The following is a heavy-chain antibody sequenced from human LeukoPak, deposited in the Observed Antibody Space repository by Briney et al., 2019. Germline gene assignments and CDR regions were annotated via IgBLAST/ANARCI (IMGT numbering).Heavy chain of an antibody. CDR2: ISSGGGTI. V-gene: IGHV3-48*04. D-gene: IGHD3-10*01. Sequence: GGSLRLSCVVSGFTFSKYSMNWVRQAPGKGLERISYISSGGGTIYYADSVKGRFTISRDNAKNSLYLQMNSLRAEDTAVYYCARTTMVRGVMYYYYGMDVWGQGTTVTVSS. CDR3: ARTTMVRGVMYYYYGMDV. J-gene: IGHJ6*02. CDR1: GFTFSKYS.